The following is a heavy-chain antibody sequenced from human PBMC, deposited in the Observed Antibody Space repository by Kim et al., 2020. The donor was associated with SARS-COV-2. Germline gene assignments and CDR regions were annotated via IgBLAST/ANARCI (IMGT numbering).Heavy chain of an antibody. D-gene: IGHD1-26*01. CDR1: GFSMSDYA. J-gene: IGHJ4*02. CDR3: AKGARYSGTWYLDN. Sequence: GGSLRLSCAASGFSMSDYAMTWVRQPPGRGPEWVSSISGGGINIYYADSEKGRFTILRDDSKNTVYLQMISLRVDDTALYFCAKGARYSGTWYLDNWGQGTLVTVSS. CDR2: ISGGGINI. V-gene: IGHV3-23*01.